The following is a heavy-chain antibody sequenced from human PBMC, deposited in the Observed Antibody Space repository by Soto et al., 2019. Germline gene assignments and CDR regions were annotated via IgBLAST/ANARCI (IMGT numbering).Heavy chain of an antibody. Sequence: GASVKVSCKASGVTFSSYAISWVRQAPGQVLEWMGGVIPIFGTANYAQKFQGRVTITADESTSTAYMELSSLRSEDTAVYYCARAPEMATYYDYWGQGTLVTVSS. CDR1: GVTFSSYA. CDR2: VIPIFGTA. CDR3: ARAPEMATYYDY. V-gene: IGHV1-69*13. J-gene: IGHJ4*02. D-gene: IGHD5-12*01.